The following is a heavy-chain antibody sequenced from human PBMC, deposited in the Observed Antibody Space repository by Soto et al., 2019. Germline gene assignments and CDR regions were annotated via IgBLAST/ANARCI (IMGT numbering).Heavy chain of an antibody. V-gene: IGHV3-23*01. J-gene: IGHJ4*02. CDR3: ARRDCGSGRNCEFGAPAFAY. CDR2: VSRSGSST. Sequence: EVQLLESGGDLVQPGGSLRLSCAASGFTFSNYDMSWVRQAPGKGLEWVSSVSRSGSSTYYADSVKGRFTISRDNSQNPLYLQMSSLGAADTAVYHCARRDCGSGRNCEFGAPAFAYWGQGNLVTVTS. D-gene: IGHD2-21*01. CDR1: GFTFSNYD.